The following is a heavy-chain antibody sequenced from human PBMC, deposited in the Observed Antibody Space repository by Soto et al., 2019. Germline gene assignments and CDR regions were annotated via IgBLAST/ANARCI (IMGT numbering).Heavy chain of an antibody. CDR1: GGTFSSYA. D-gene: IGHD1-26*01. J-gene: IGHJ4*02. Sequence: QVQLVQSGAEVKKPGSSVKVSCKASGGTFSSYAISWVRQAPGQGLEWMGGIIPIFGTANYAQQFQGRVTITADECTRTAYKELSSLRTEDTAVYYCATREGSNTTGDYWGQGTLVTVSS. V-gene: IGHV1-69*12. CDR2: IIPIFGTA. CDR3: ATREGSNTTGDY.